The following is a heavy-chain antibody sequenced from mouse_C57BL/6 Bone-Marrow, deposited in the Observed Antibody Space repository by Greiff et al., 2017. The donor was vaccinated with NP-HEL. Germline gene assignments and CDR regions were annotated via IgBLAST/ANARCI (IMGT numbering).Heavy chain of an antibody. CDR2: ISSGGDYI. CDR1: GFTFSSYA. D-gene: IGHD6-5*01. V-gene: IGHV5-9-1*02. J-gene: IGHJ2*01. CDR3: TRSPYLYYFNY. Sequence: EVQLVESGEGLVKPGGSLKLSCAASGFTFSSYAMSWVRQTPEKRLEWVAYISSGGDYIYYADTVKGRFTISRDNARNTLYLQMSSLKTENTAMYYCTRSPYLYYFNYWGQGTTLTVSS.